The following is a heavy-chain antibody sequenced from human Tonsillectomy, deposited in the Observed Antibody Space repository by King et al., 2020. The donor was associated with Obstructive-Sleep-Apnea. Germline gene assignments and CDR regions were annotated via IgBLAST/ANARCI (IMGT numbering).Heavy chain of an antibody. CDR2: INPSGGST. CDR3: ARALDGGPAAMLFDY. CDR1: GYTFTSYY. D-gene: IGHD2-2*01. V-gene: IGHV1-46*01. J-gene: IGHJ4*02. Sequence: QLVQSGAEVKKPGASVKVSCQASGYTFTSYYMHWVRQAPGQGLEWMGIINPSGGSTSYAQKFQGRVTMTRDTSTSTVYMELSSLRSEDTAVYYCARALDGGPAAMLFDYWGQGTLVTVSS.